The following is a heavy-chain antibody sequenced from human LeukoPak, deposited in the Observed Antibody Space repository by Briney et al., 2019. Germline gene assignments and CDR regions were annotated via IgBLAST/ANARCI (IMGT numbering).Heavy chain of an antibody. CDR2: INPNSGGT. V-gene: IGHV1-2*02. CDR3: ARDSIAAAGTEFDY. J-gene: IGHJ4*02. CDR1: GYTFTGYY. Sequence: ASVKVSCKASGYTFTGYYMHWVRHAPGQGLEWMGWINPNSGGTNYAQKFQGRVTMTRDTSISTAYMELSRLRSDDTAVYYCARDSIAAAGTEFDYWGQGTLVTVSS. D-gene: IGHD6-13*01.